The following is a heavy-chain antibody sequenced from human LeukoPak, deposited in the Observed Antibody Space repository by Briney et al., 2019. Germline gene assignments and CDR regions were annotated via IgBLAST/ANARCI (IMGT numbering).Heavy chain of an antibody. CDR1: GFTFSSYS. J-gene: IGHJ4*02. CDR2: ISSSSSTI. CDR3: ARDGASFYDILTGYHDQYYFDY. V-gene: IGHV3-48*04. D-gene: IGHD3-9*01. Sequence: GGSLRLSCAASGFTFSSYSMNWVRQAPGKGLEWVSYISSSSSTIYYADSVKGRFTISRDNAKNSLYLQMNSLRAEDTAVYYCARDGASFYDILTGYHDQYYFDYWGQGTLVTVSS.